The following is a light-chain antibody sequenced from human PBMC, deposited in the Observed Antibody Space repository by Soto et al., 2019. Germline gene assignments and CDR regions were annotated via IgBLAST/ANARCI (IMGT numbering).Light chain of an antibody. CDR1: TSDIGAYNY. CDR2: VVS. Sequence: QSALAQAASVSGSPGQSITISCTGTTSDIGAYNYVSWYQHHPGKAPKVMIYVVSNRPSGVSIRFSGSKSGTTASLTISGLRAEDEADYYCSSYSSSSTLMIFGGGTKLTVL. J-gene: IGLJ2*01. V-gene: IGLV2-14*03. CDR3: SSYSSSSTLMI.